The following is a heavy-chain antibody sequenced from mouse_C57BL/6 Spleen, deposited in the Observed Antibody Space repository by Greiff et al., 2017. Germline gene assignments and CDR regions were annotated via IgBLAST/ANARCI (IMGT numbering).Heavy chain of an antibody. CDR1: GYALTNYL. D-gene: IGHD2-4*01. CDR3: ARSGDYDPAGFAY. Sequence: VQLQQSGAELVRPGTSVKVSCKASGYALTNYLIEWVKQRPGQGLEWIGVINPVSSGTNYNEKFKGKATLTADKSSSTAYMQLSSLTSEDSAVDFCARSGDYDPAGFAYWGQGTLVTVSA. V-gene: IGHV1-54*01. J-gene: IGHJ3*01. CDR2: INPVSSGT.